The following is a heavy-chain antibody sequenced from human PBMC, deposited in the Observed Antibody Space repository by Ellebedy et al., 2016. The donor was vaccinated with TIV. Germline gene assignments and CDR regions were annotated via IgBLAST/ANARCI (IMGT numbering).Heavy chain of an antibody. V-gene: IGHV3-30-3*01. J-gene: IGHJ5*02. CDR1: GFTFSSYA. D-gene: IGHD6-13*01. CDR3: ARDSGAAADHNWFDP. Sequence: GGSLRLSXAASGFTFSSYAMHWVRQAPGKGLEWVAVISYDGSNKYYADSVKGRFTISRDNSKNTLYLQMNSLRAEDTAVYYCARDSGAAADHNWFDPWGQGTLVTVSS. CDR2: ISYDGSNK.